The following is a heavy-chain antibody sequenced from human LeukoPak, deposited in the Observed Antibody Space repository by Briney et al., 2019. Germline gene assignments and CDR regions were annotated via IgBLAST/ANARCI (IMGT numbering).Heavy chain of an antibody. J-gene: IGHJ3*02. Sequence: SETLSLTCTVSGGSIGSGGYYWSWIRQHPGKGLEWIGYIYYSGSTYYNPSLKSRVTISVDTSKNQFSLKLSSVTAADTAVYYCARGYKLSSGWPNDAFDIWGQGTMVTVSS. CDR2: IYYSGST. V-gene: IGHV4-31*03. D-gene: IGHD6-19*01. CDR1: GGSIGSGGYY. CDR3: ARGYKLSSGWPNDAFDI.